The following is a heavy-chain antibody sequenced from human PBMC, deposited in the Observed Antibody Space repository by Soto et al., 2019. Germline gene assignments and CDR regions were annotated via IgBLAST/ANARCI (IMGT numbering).Heavy chain of an antibody. CDR1: GGSISSSSYY. V-gene: IGHV4-39*01. CDR3: ARQGYDFWSGYRRGFDY. D-gene: IGHD3-3*01. CDR2: IYYSGST. J-gene: IGHJ4*02. Sequence: TSETLSLTCTVSGGSISSSSYYWGWIRQPPGKGLEWIGSIYYSGSTYYNPSLKSRVTISVDTSKNQFSLKLSSVTAADTAVYYCARQGYDFWSGYRRGFDYWGQGTLVTVSS.